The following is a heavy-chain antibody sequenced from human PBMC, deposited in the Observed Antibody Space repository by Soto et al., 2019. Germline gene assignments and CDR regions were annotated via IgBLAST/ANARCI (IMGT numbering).Heavy chain of an antibody. CDR1: GGTFSSYA. V-gene: IGHV1-69*13. CDR2: IIPIFGTA. Sequence: GASVKVSCKASGGTFSSYAISWVRQAPGQGLEWMGGIIPIFGTANYAQKFQGRVTITADESTSTAYMELSSLRSEDTAVYYCARVESGRYDFWSGYPYYYYYGMDVWGQGTTVTVSS. J-gene: IGHJ6*02. CDR3: ARVESGRYDFWSGYPYYYYYGMDV. D-gene: IGHD3-3*01.